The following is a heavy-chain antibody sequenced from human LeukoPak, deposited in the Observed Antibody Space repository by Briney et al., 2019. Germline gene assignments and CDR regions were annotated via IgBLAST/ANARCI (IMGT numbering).Heavy chain of an antibody. D-gene: IGHD2-15*01. CDR2: MNPNRGNT. CDR3: ARGPICSGGSCYSLNWFDP. V-gene: IGHV1-8*01. J-gene: IGHJ5*02. Sequence: GASVKVSCKASGYTFTSYDINWVRQATGQGLEWMGWMNPNRGNTGYAQKFQGRVTMTRNTSISTAYMELSSLRSEDTAVYYCARGPICSGGSCYSLNWFDPWGQGTLVTVSS. CDR1: GYTFTSYD.